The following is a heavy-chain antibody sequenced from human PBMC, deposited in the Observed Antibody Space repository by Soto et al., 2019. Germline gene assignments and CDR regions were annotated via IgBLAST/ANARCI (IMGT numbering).Heavy chain of an antibody. CDR3: AINAAYQSYYTMDG. D-gene: IGHD2-2*01. Sequence: SVKVSCKASGGTFSSYAISWVRQAPGQGLEWMGGIIPIFGTANYAQKFQGRVTITADKSTSTAYMELSSLRSEDTAVYYCAINAAYQSYYTMDGWGQGPTATVFS. V-gene: IGHV1-69*06. CDR1: GGTFSSYA. J-gene: IGHJ6*02. CDR2: IIPIFGTA.